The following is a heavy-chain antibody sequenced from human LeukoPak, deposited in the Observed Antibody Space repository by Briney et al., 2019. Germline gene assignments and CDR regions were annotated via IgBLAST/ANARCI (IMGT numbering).Heavy chain of an antibody. D-gene: IGHD2-2*01. CDR3: ASYHGLYYFDY. J-gene: IGHJ4*02. CDR2: IYTSGT. Sequence: SETLSLTCTVSGGSISSYYWSWIRQPAGKGLEWIGRIYTSGTNYNPPLKSRVTMSIDTSKNQFSLKLSSVTAADTAVYYCASYHGLYYFDYWGQGTLVTVSS. CDR1: GGSISSYY. V-gene: IGHV4-4*07.